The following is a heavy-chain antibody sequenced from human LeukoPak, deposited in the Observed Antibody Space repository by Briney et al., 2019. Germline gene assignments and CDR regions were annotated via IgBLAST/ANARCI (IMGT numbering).Heavy chain of an antibody. J-gene: IGHJ3*02. V-gene: IGHV3-30*02. D-gene: IGHD3-3*01. CDR2: IRYDGSNK. CDR3: AHLPGGGVVIGAFDI. CDR1: GFTFSSYG. Sequence: GGSLRLSCAASGFTFSSYGMHWVRQAPGKGLEWVAFIRYDGSNKYYADSVKGRFTISRDNSKNTLYLQMNSLRAEDTAVYYCAHLPGGGVVIGAFDIWGQGTMVTVSS.